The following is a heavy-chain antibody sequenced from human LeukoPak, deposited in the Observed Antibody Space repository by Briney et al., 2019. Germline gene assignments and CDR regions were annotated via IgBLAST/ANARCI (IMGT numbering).Heavy chain of an antibody. D-gene: IGHD2-2*01. Sequence: GASVKVSCEASGYTFTDYYLHWVRQAPGQGFEWMGWINPNSGDTNYAQKFQGRVTMTRDTSISTAHMEMSRLRSDDTAVYYCARANFLYCSSTTCLFDYWGQGTLVTVSS. CDR1: GYTFTDYY. CDR2: INPNSGDT. V-gene: IGHV1-2*02. CDR3: ARANFLYCSSTTCLFDY. J-gene: IGHJ4*02.